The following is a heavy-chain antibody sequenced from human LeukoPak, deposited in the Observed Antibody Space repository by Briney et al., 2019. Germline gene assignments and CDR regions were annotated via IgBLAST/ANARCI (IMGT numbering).Heavy chain of an antibody. CDR2: IGHNGDT. D-gene: IGHD3-10*01. J-gene: IGHJ5*02. CDR3: ARHFYYSSGSS. V-gene: IGHV4-4*02. CDR1: GGSIIRNIW. Sequence: SETLSLTCAVSGGSIIRNIWWSWVRQPPKKGLEWIGEIGHNGDTNYNSSLKSRVTMSVDTSKNQFSLKLTSVTAADTAVYYCARHFYYSSGSSWGQGTLVTVSS.